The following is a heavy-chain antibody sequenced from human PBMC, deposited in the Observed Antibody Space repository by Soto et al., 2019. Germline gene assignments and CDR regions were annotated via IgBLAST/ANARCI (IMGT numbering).Heavy chain of an antibody. CDR2: TSFDGNRK. CDR1: GFTFDKFD. V-gene: IGHV3-30-3*01. J-gene: IGHJ6*02. CDR3: VREGGVPAAIGHYYYGMDV. Sequence: GGSLRLSCAASGFTFDKFDMHWVREAPGKGLQWVAVTSFDGNRKYYAASVKGRFTISRDNSNNTLHLQMNNLRDDDSAVYYCVREGGVPAAIGHYYYGMDVWGQGTAVTVSS. D-gene: IGHD2-2*02.